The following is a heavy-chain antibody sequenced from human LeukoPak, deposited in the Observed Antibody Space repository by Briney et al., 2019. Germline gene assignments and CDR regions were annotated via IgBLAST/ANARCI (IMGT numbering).Heavy chain of an antibody. J-gene: IGHJ4*02. CDR1: GFTFSSYA. Sequence: PGGSLRLSCAASGFTFSSYAMSWVRQAPGKGLEWVSAISSSGGSTNYADSVKGRFTISRDNSKNTLYLQMNSLRAEDTAVYYCAKSFRVGDPSSGWYGGWAGGVDYWGQGTLVTVSS. V-gene: IGHV3-23*01. CDR3: AKSFRVGDPSSGWYGGWAGGVDY. CDR2: ISSSGGST. D-gene: IGHD6-19*01.